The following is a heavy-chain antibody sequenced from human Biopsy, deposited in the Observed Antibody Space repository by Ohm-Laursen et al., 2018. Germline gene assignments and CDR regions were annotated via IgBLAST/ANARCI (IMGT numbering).Heavy chain of an antibody. CDR3: GRAVRNQLLTDP. Sequence: GASVKVSCKASGYTFTSYDITWVQQASGQGPEWIGWLNPVSGNSNFGQKFRGRVTVTSGTSISTAYMELSGLTSDDTATYYCGRAVRNQLLTDPWGQGTLVTVTS. CDR2: LNPVSGNS. V-gene: IGHV1-8*01. D-gene: IGHD1-7*01. J-gene: IGHJ5*02. CDR1: GYTFTSYD.